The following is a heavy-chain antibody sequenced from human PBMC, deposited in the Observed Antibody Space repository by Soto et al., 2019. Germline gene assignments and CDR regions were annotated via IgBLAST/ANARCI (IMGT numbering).Heavy chain of an antibody. CDR2: IYYSRDT. J-gene: IGHJ4*02. D-gene: IGHD1-26*01. V-gene: IGHV4-59*01. CDR1: GGSIRSYY. Sequence: TSETLSLTCTVSGGSIRSYYWSWIRQPPGKGLEWIGYIYYSRDTDYNPSLKSRVTISVDTSKNQFSLKLRSVTAADTAVYYCARDSSGNPSGYYFDYWGPGTLVTVSS. CDR3: ARDSSGNPSGYYFDY.